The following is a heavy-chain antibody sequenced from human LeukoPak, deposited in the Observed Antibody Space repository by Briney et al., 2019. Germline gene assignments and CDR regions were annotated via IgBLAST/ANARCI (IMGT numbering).Heavy chain of an antibody. Sequence: PGGSLRLSCAASGFTFSSYGMHWVRQAPGKGLEWVAVIWYDGSNKYYADSVKGRFTISRDNSKNTLYLQMNSLRAEDTAVYYCARAGALQSAGYSLDFDYWGQGTLVTVSS. J-gene: IGHJ4*02. CDR2: IWYDGSNK. D-gene: IGHD5-18*01. V-gene: IGHV3-33*01. CDR1: GFTFSSYG. CDR3: ARAGALQSAGYSLDFDY.